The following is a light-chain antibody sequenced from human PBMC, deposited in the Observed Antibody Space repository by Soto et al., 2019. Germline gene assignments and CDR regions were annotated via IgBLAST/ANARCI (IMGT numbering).Light chain of an antibody. CDR3: SSYSASATPVL. Sequence: QSALTQPASVSGSPGQSITISCTGTSSDIGGYDYVSWYQQHPGKAPKLMIYEVIHRPSGVSSRFSGSKSGDTASLTISGLQAEDEDDYYCSSYSASATPVLFGGGTKLTVL. CDR2: EVI. V-gene: IGLV2-14*01. J-gene: IGLJ2*01. CDR1: SSDIGGYDY.